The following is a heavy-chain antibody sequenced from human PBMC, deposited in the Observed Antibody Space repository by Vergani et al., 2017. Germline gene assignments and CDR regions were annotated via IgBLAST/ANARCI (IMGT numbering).Heavy chain of an antibody. CDR1: GGSFSGYY. CDR3: ARGPIVGATRHPLEDYYYYYRDV. D-gene: IGHD1-26*01. CDR2: INHSGST. J-gene: IGHJ6*03. Sequence: QVQLQQWGAGLLKPSETLSLTCAVYGGSFSGYYWSWIRQPPGKGLEWIGEINHSGSTNFNPSLKSLVTISVDTSKNQFSLKLSSVTAADTAVYYCARGPIVGATRHPLEDYYYYYRDVWGKGP. V-gene: IGHV4-34*01.